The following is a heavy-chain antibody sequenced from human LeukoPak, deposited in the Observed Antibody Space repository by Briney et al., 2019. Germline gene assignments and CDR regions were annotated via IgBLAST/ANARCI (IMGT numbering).Heavy chain of an antibody. V-gene: IGHV4-59*01. J-gene: IGHJ6*03. CDR1: GDSITSYY. CDR3: ARVSWFPGTSYYFMDV. CDR2: IYYSGST. D-gene: IGHD1-1*01. Sequence: SETLSLTCTVSGDSITSYYWSWIRQPPGKGLEWIGYIYYSGSTNYNPSLKSRVTISVDTSKNQFSLKLNSVTAADTAVYYCARVSWFPGTSYYFMDVWGKGTTVTVSS.